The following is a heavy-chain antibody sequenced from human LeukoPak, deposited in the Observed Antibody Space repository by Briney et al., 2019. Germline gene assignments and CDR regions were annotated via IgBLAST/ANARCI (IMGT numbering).Heavy chain of an antibody. CDR2: FSATGGFT. D-gene: IGHD6-19*01. Sequence: GGSLRLSCAASGFTFTHAWMSWVRQAPEKGLEWVSSFSATGGFTKYADSVKGRFTIARDDTRNTLYLQMYSLREEDTAVYYGAKERWGSVAGTQFDYWGQGTLVTVSS. J-gene: IGHJ4*02. CDR3: AKERWGSVAGTQFDY. CDR1: GFTFTHAW. V-gene: IGHV3-23*01.